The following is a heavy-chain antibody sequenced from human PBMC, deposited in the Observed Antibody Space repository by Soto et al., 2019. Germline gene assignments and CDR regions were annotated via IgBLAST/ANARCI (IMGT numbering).Heavy chain of an antibody. CDR1: GFTFSGSA. CDR3: TSALRYSSSKTVDY. J-gene: IGHJ4*02. V-gene: IGHV3-73*02. D-gene: IGHD6-6*01. CDR2: IRSKANSYAT. Sequence: EVQLVESGGGLVQPRGSLKLSCAASGFTFSGSAMHWVRQASGKGLEWVGRIRSKANSYATAYAASVKGRFTISRDDSKNTAYLQMNSLKTEDTAVYYCTSALRYSSSKTVDYWGQGTLVTVSS.